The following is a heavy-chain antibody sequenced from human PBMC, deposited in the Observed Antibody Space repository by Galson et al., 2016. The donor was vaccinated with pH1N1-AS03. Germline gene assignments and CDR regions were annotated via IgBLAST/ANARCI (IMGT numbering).Heavy chain of an antibody. CDR2: IDWDDDK. D-gene: IGHD3-3*02. J-gene: IGHJ6*02. V-gene: IGHV2-70*11. CDR3: ARGIRPYYYAMDV. CDR1: GFSLTTSGMC. Sequence: PALVKPTQTPTLTCAISGFSLTTSGMCVNWIRQPPGKALEWLARIDWDDDKYFSTSLKTRLTISRDTSKDHVVLTLTNMGPEDTGTYYCARGIRPYYYAMDVWGQGTTVTVSS.